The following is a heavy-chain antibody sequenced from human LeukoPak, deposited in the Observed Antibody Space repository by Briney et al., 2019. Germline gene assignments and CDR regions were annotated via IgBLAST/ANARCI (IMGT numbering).Heavy chain of an antibody. CDR2: VSGEQTDK. J-gene: IGHJ5*02. D-gene: IGHD4-17*01. CDR1: GFTFDLFS. V-gene: IGHV3-30*04. Sequence: GGSLRLSCVASGFTFDLFSMHWVRQAPGKGLEWVAFVSGEQTDKYYADSVKGRFTISRDNSRNTLFLEMNSLRPDDTAVYYCARDQPVTYIMSSSWGQGTLVTVSS. CDR3: ARDQPVTYIMSSS.